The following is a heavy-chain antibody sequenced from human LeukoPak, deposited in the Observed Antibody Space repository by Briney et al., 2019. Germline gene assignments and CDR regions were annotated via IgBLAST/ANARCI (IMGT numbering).Heavy chain of an antibody. CDR1: GYRFVTYG. Sequence: ASVKVSCKASGYRFVTYGFSWVRQAPGQGLEWMGWINAYNGNTNYAQKFQGRVTMTTDTSATTVYMELRSLTSDDTAVYYCARGGSSSGEYCDYWGQGTLVTVSS. D-gene: IGHD3-16*01. J-gene: IGHJ4*02. CDR2: INAYNGNT. V-gene: IGHV1-18*01. CDR3: ARGGSSSGEYCDY.